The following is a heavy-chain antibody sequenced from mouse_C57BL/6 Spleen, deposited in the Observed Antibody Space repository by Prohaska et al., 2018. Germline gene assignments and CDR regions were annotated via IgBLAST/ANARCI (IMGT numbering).Heavy chain of an antibody. V-gene: IGHV1-19*01. J-gene: IGHJ4*01. CDR2: INPYNGGT. CDR3: ARSPYLLLRDYYAMDY. D-gene: IGHD1-1*01. Sequence: HGKRLEWIGVINPYNGGTSYNQKFKGKATLTVDKSSSTAYMELNSLTSEDSAVYYCARSPYLLLRDYYAMDYWGQGTSVTVSS.